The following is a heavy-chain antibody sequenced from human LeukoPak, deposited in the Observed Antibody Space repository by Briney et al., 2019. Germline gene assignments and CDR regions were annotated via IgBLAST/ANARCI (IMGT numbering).Heavy chain of an antibody. CDR1: GGSISSGGYS. J-gene: IGHJ4*02. V-gene: IGHV4-30-2*01. Sequence: SQTLSLTCAVSGGSISSGGYSWSWIRQPPGKGLEWIGYIYHSGSTYYNPSLKSRVTISVDRSKNQFSLKLSSVTAADTAVYYCARCGSHYFDYWGQGTLVTVSS. D-gene: IGHD5-12*01. CDR3: ARCGSHYFDY. CDR2: IYHSGST.